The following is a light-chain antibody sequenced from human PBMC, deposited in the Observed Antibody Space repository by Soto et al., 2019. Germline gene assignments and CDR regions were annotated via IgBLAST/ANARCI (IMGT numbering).Light chain of an antibody. CDR3: QQYYSTPVT. CDR2: WAS. Sequence: DIVMTQSPDSLAVSLGERATIHCNSSQSILYSSNYNNYLVWYQQKAGQAPKLLIYWASTRESGVPDRFSGSGSGTDFTLTINSLQAEDVAVYYCQQYYSTPVTFGGGTKVEIK. V-gene: IGKV4-1*01. J-gene: IGKJ4*01. CDR1: QSILYSSNYNNY.